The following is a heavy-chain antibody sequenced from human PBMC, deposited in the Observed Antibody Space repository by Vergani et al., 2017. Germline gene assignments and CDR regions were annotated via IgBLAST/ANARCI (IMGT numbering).Heavy chain of an antibody. V-gene: IGHV4-4*07. CDR1: GGSISSYY. Sequence: QVQLQESGPGLVKPSETLSLTCTVSGGSISSYYWSWIRQPAGKGLEWIGRIYTSGSTNYNPSLKSRVTISVDTSKNQFSLKLSSVTAADTAVYYCARDGDRYPRGVCGYWGQGTLVTVSS. CDR3: ARDGDRYPRGVCGY. D-gene: IGHD2-21*02. CDR2: IYTSGST. J-gene: IGHJ4*02.